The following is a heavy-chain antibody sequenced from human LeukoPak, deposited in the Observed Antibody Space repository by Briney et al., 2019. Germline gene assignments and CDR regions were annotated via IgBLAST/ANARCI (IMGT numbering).Heavy chain of an antibody. CDR3: ARVVTVVTYYYYYGMDV. CDR1: GGSISSGDYY. D-gene: IGHD4-23*01. V-gene: IGHV4-30-4*01. J-gene: IGHJ6*02. CDR2: IYYSGST. Sequence: SQTLSLTCTVSGGSISSGDYYWSWIRQPPGKGLEWIGYIYYSGSTYYNPSLKSRVTISVDTSKNQFSLKLSSVTAADTAVYYCARVVTVVTYYYYYGMDVWGQGTTVTVSS.